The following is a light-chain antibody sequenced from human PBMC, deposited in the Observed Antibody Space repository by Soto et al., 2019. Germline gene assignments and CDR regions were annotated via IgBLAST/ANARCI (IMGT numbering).Light chain of an antibody. V-gene: IGKV1-5*01. CDR3: QQRSNWPIT. CDR2: DAS. J-gene: IGKJ5*01. Sequence: IQLTHSPSSLSASVGDTVTITCRASQSISSWLAWYQQKPGKAPKLLIHDASSLESGVPSRFSGSGSGTEFTLTISSLQPDDFAVYYCQQRSNWPITFGQGTRLEIK. CDR1: QSISSW.